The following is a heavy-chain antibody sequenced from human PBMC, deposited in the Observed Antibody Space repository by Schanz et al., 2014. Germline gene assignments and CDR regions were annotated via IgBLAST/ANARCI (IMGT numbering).Heavy chain of an antibody. J-gene: IGHJ4*02. D-gene: IGHD1-1*01. CDR1: GFTFSSHW. CDR3: AKIERNED. V-gene: IGHV3-48*03. CDR2: ITYNGGTI. Sequence: EVQLVESGGGLVKPGGSLKLSCAASGFTFSSHWMHWVRQAPGKGLEWISYITYNGGTIYYADSVKGRFTISRDNAKNTLYLQMNSLRAEDTAVYFCAKIERNEDSGQGTLVTVSS.